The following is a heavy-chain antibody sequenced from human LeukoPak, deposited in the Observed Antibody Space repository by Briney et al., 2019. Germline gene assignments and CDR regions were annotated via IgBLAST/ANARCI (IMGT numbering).Heavy chain of an antibody. V-gene: IGHV3-48*01. CDR1: GFTFSTYS. CDR2: ISSSGSTI. J-gene: IGHJ4*02. D-gene: IGHD6-13*01. Sequence: PGGSLRLSCAASGFTFSTYSMNWVRQAPGKGLEWVSYISSSGSTIYYADSVKGRFTISRDNAKNSLYLQMNSLRAEDTAVYYCARVPGYSSSWYVIEFDYWGQGTLVTVSS. CDR3: ARVPGYSSSWYVIEFDY.